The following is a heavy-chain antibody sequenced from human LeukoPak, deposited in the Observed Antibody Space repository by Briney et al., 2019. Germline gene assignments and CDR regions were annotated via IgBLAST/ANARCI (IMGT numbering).Heavy chain of an antibody. CDR2: IYYSGST. Sequence: PSETLSLTCAVYGGSFSGYYWSWIRQPPGKGLEWIGYIYYSGSTNYNPSLKSRVTISVDTSKNQFSLKLSSVTAADTAVYYCARGDTMALSSNWFDPWGQGTLVTVSS. CDR1: GGSFSGYY. CDR3: ARGDTMALSSNWFDP. D-gene: IGHD3-10*01. V-gene: IGHV4-59*01. J-gene: IGHJ5*02.